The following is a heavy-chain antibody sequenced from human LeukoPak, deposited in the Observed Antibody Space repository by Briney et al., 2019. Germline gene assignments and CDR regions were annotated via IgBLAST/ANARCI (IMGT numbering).Heavy chain of an antibody. CDR3: AREDVDTANGTYYFDY. Sequence: SETLSLTCAVYGGSFSGYYWSWIRQPPGKGLEWIGEINHSGSTNYNPSLKSRVTISVDTSKNQFSLKLSSVTAADTAVYYCAREDVDTANGTYYFDYWGQGTLVTVSS. V-gene: IGHV4-34*01. CDR2: INHSGST. CDR1: GGSFSGYY. J-gene: IGHJ4*02. D-gene: IGHD5-18*01.